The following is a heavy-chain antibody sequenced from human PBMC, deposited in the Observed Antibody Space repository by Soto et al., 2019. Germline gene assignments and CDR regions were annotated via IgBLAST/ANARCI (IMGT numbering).Heavy chain of an antibody. J-gene: IGHJ6*02. CDR1: GYTFTAHC. D-gene: IGHD3-16*01. CDR2: INPNSGGT. Sequence: GASVKVSCKTSGYTFTAHCIHWVRQAPGQGLEWMGWINPNSGGTTYAQKFHARVTMTRDTSISTAYMELSGLTSDDTAVYYCAREEDLNMNYGLDVWGQGTTVTVSS. CDR3: AREEDLNMNYGLDV. V-gene: IGHV1-2*02.